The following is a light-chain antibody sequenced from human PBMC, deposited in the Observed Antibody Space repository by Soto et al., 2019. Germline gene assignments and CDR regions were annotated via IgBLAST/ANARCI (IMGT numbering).Light chain of an antibody. CDR1: SSNIGAGYD. CDR3: QSYDSSLSVV. CDR2: GNF. Sequence: QPVLTQPPSVSGAPGQRVTISCTGSSSNIGAGYDVHWYQQLPGTAPKLLIYGNFNRPSGVPDRFSGSKSGTSASLAITGLQAEDEADYYWQSYDSSLSVVFGGGTKVTVL. V-gene: IGLV1-40*01. J-gene: IGLJ2*01.